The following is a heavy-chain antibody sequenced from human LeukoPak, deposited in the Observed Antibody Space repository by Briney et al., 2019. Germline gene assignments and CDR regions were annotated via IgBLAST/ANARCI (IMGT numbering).Heavy chain of an antibody. Sequence: GGSLRLSCAAAGFTFGDFGMHWVRQAPGKGLEWVALIWRDGSDEFYADSVKGRFTISRDNSRNTLSLQMKSLRGEDTAVYYCAREEAFQLEASLDQWGQGTLVTVSS. CDR2: IWRDGSDE. CDR1: GFTFGDFG. V-gene: IGHV3-33*01. J-gene: IGHJ4*02. CDR3: AREEAFQLEASLDQ. D-gene: IGHD3-3*01.